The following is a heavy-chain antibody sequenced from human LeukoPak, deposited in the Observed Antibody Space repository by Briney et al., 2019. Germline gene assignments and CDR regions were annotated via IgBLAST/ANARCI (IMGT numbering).Heavy chain of an antibody. D-gene: IGHD6-6*01. V-gene: IGHV1-69*13. CDR3: ARDYYSSSFDYYYYGMDV. J-gene: IGHJ6*02. Sequence: SVKVSCKASGGTFSSYAISWVRQAPGQGLEWMGEIIPIFGTANYAQKFQGRVTITADESTSTAHMELSSLRSEDTAVYYCARDYYSSSFDYYYYGMDVWGQGTTVTVSS. CDR2: IIPIFGTA. CDR1: GGTFSSYA.